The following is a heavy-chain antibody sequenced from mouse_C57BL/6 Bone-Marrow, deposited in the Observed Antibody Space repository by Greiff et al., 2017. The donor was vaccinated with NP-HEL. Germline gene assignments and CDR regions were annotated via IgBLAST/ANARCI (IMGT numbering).Heavy chain of an antibody. V-gene: IGHV1-82*01. CDR3: AYDYGGFAY. CDR1: GYAFSSSW. D-gene: IGHD2-4*01. Sequence: QVQLKESGPELVKPGASVKISCKASGYAFSSSWMNWVKQRPGKGLEWIGRIYPGDGDTNYNGKFKGKATLTADKSSSTAYMQLSSLTSEDSAVYFCAYDYGGFAYWGQGTLVTVSA. CDR2: IYPGDGDT. J-gene: IGHJ3*01.